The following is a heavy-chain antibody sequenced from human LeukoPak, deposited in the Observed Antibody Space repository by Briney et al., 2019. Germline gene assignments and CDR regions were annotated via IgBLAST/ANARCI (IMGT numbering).Heavy chain of an antibody. CDR3: ARGGSSTREFDP. CDR2: IYNSGST. V-gene: IGHV4-4*07. J-gene: IGHJ5*02. D-gene: IGHD2-15*01. Sequence: SDTLSLTCTVSGGSISSYYWRWIRQPAGKGLEWIGRIYNSGSTNYNPSLKSRVTMSVDTSKDQFSLKLSSVTAADTAVYYWARGGSSTREFDPWGQGTLVTVSS. CDR1: GGSISSYY.